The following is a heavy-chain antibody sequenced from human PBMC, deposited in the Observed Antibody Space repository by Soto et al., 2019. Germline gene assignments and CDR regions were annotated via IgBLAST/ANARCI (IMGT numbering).Heavy chain of an antibody. CDR3: AGSSGWYPNDPFDI. D-gene: IGHD6-19*01. J-gene: IGHJ3*02. V-gene: IGHV1-69*06. Sequence: QVQLVQSGAEVKKPGSSVKVSCKASGGTFSSYAISRVRQAPGQGLEWMGGIIPIFGTANYAQKFQGRVTITADKSTSTAYMELSSLRSEDTAVYYCAGSSGWYPNDPFDIWGQGTMVTVSS. CDR2: IIPIFGTA. CDR1: GGTFSSYA.